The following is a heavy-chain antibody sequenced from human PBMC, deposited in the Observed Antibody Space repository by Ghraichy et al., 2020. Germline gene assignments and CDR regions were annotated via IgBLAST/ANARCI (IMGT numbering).Heavy chain of an antibody. V-gene: IGHV3-7*03. Sequence: GGSLRLSCAASGFTFSSYWMSWVRQAPGKGLEWVANIKQDGSEKYYVDSVKGRFTISRDNAKNSLYLQMNSLRAEDTAVYYCARGIVVVVAATYFDYWGQGTLVTVSS. CDR3: ARGIVVVVAATYFDY. J-gene: IGHJ4*02. D-gene: IGHD2-15*01. CDR1: GFTFSSYW. CDR2: IKQDGSEK.